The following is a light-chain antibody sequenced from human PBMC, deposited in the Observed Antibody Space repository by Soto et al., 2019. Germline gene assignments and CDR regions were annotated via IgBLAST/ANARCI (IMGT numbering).Light chain of an antibody. V-gene: IGKV1-39*01. CDR1: QSISRY. CDR2: GAS. CDR3: QQSYSTPLT. Sequence: DIQITQSPSSLSASVGDRVTITCRASQSISRYLHWYQQRPGKAPKLLIYGASSLLSGVPSRFSGSGSGTDFTLTISSLQPEDFATYYCQQSYSTPLTFGGGTKVDIK. J-gene: IGKJ4*01.